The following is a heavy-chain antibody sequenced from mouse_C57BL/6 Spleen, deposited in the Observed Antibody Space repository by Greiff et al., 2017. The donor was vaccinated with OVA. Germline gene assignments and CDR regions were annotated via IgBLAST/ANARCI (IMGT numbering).Heavy chain of an antibody. CDR1: GYTFTDYY. Sequence: EVQLQQSGPELVKPGASVKISCKASGYTFTDYYMNWVKQSHGKSLEWIGDINPNNGGTSYNQKFKGKATLTVDKSSSTAYMELRSLTSEDSAVYYCARLGYGYDGAYYFDYWGQGTTLTVSS. CDR3: ARLGYGYDGAYYFDY. V-gene: IGHV1-26*01. J-gene: IGHJ2*01. D-gene: IGHD2-2*01. CDR2: INPNNGGT.